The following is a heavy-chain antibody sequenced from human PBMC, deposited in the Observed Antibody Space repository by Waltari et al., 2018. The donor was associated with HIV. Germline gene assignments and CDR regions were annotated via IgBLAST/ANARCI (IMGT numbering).Heavy chain of an antibody. CDR2: IYYSGST. V-gene: IGHV4-59*01. J-gene: IGHJ6*02. Sequence: QVQLQESGPGLVKPSETLSLTCTVPGGSISRYYWRWIPQPPGKGLEWSGYIYYSGSTNYNPSLKSRVTISVDTSKNQFSLKLSSVTAADTAVYYCARDYYDSSGSSYGMDVWGQGTTVTVSS. D-gene: IGHD3-22*01. CDR3: ARDYYDSSGSSYGMDV. CDR1: GGSISRYY.